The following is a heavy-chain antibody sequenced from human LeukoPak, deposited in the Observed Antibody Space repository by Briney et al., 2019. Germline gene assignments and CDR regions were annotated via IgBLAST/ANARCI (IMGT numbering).Heavy chain of an antibody. J-gene: IGHJ3*02. CDR3: ARRARYCSSTTCWFDAFDI. Sequence: GESLKISCKGSGHTFTSYWIGWVRQMPGKGLEGRGIIYPGDSDTRYSPPFQGQVTISADKSISTAYLQWSSLKASDTAMYYCARRARYCSSTTCWFDAFDIWGQGTMVTVSS. CDR1: GHTFTSYW. CDR2: IYPGDSDT. D-gene: IGHD2-2*01. V-gene: IGHV5-51*01.